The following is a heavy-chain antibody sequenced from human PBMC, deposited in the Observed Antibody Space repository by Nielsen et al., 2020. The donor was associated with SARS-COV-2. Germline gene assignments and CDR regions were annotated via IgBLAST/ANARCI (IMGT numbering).Heavy chain of an antibody. D-gene: IGHD3-9*01. CDR1: GFTFTSYV. V-gene: IGHV3-30*18. Sequence: GESLKISCAASGFTFTSYVMHWVRQAPGKGLEWVAVISYDGSNKYYADSVKGRFTISRDNSKNTLYLQMNSLRAEDTAVYYCAKDRDYDILTGLFDYWGQGTLVTGSS. CDR3: AKDRDYDILTGLFDY. CDR2: ISYDGSNK. J-gene: IGHJ4*02.